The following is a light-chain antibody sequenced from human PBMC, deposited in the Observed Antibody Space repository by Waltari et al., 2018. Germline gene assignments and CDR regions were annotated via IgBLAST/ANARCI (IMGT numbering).Light chain of an antibody. J-gene: IGLJ3*02. CDR1: SGSRSTTSY. CDR3: ALYMGSGIWV. Sequence: QTVVTQEPSLSVSPGGTVTLTCALSSGSRSTTSYPPWYQQPPGQAPRTLVYKANARSSGVPDRFSGSILGNTAALTITGAQADDESDYYCALYMGSGIWVFGGGTRLTVL. CDR2: KAN. V-gene: IGLV8-61*01.